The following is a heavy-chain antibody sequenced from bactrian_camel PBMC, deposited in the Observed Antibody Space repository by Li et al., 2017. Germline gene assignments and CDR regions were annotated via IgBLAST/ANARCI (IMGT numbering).Heavy chain of an antibody. CDR2: ISSGAGRT. D-gene: IGHD2*01. CDR1: GITFSRHD. J-gene: IGHJ4*01. CDR3: ANAPLVVGPPSNY. Sequence: HVQLVESGGDLVQPGESLRLSCVASGITFSRHDMSWVRQAPGKGLEWISGISSGAGRTWYGDSVKDRITISRDNAKNTLYLQLSSLKTEDTAMYYCANAPLVVGPPSNYWGQGTQVTVS. V-gene: IGHV3S1*01.